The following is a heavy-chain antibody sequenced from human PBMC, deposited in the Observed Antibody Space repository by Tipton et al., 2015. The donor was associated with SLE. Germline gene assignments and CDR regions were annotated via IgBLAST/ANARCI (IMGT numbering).Heavy chain of an antibody. J-gene: IGHJ3*02. CDR3: ARSSGHGDADEFDI. V-gene: IGHV5-51*03. Sequence: QLVQSGAEVKKPGESLKISCKDSGYIFTTYWIGWVRQMPGKGLEWMGSIYPGDSDTRYSPSTQGQVTISADKSITTAYLQWSGLKASDSAMYYCARSSGHGDADEFDIWGQGTMVIVSS. CDR2: IYPGDSDT. D-gene: IGHD2-21*02. CDR1: GYIFTTYW.